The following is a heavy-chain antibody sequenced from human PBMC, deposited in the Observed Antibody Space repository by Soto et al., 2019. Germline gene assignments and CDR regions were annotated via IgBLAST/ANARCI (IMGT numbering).Heavy chain of an antibody. J-gene: IGHJ4*02. V-gene: IGHV1-2*02. Sequence: QVQLVQSGAEVKKPGASVKVSCKASGYTFTDYYMDWVRQAPGQGFEWMGWISPNSGGTKYAQNFQGRVTMTRDPSISTAYMELSRLTSDDTAVYYCARGLRGGIGESGPDWGQGTLVTVSS. CDR3: ARGLRGGIGESGPD. CDR2: ISPNSGGT. D-gene: IGHD3-10*01. CDR1: GYTFTDYY.